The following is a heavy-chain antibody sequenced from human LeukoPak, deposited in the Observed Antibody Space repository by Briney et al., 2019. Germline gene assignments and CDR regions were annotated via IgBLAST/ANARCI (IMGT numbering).Heavy chain of an antibody. Sequence: AGGSLRLSCAASGFSVSSNYMSWVRQAPGKGLEWVSVIYSGGDTYYADSVKGRFTISRDNSKNTLYLQMNSLRAEDTAVYYCARASYGSGTLDYWGQGTLVTVSS. CDR3: ARASYGSGTLDY. J-gene: IGHJ4*02. CDR1: GFSVSSNY. D-gene: IGHD3-10*01. V-gene: IGHV3-53*01. CDR2: IYSGGDT.